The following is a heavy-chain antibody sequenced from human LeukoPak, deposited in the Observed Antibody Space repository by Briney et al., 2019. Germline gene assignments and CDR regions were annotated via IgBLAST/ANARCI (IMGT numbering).Heavy chain of an antibody. D-gene: IGHD3-16*02. V-gene: IGHV5-51*01. Sequence: GESLKISCKGSGYSFTNYWIGCVRQMPGKGLEWMGIIYPGDSDTRYSPSFQGQVTISADKSISTAYLQWSSLKASDTALYYYPRRCLIMFGEVVGYDNWFRPWAEGPLVSVFS. CDR2: IYPGDSDT. CDR1: GYSFTNYW. CDR3: PRRCLIMFGEVVGYDNWFRP. J-gene: IGHJ5*02.